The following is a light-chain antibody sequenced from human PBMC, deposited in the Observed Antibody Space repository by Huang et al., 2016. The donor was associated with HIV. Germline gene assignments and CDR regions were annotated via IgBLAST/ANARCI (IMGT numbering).Light chain of an antibody. CDR3: QQYNNWPFT. Sequence: EIVMTQSPATLSVSPGERATFSCRASQSISSKLAWYQQKPGQAPRLLIYGASTRATGIPARFSGSGSGTEFTLTISSLQSEDFAVYYCQQYNNWPFTFGPGTRVDIK. CDR1: QSISSK. V-gene: IGKV3-15*01. CDR2: GAS. J-gene: IGKJ3*01.